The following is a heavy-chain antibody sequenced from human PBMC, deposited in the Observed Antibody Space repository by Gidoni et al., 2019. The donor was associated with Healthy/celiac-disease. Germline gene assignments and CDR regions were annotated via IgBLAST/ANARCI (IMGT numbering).Heavy chain of an antibody. D-gene: IGHD2-15*01. V-gene: IGHV3-9*01. CDR3: AKGCSGGSCYADFDY. J-gene: IGHJ4*02. CDR1: GFTFDDYA. Sequence: EVQLVESGGGLVQPGRSLRLSCAASGFTFDDYAMPWVRQAPGKGLEWVSGISWNSGSIGYADSVKGRFTISRDNAKNSLYLQMNSLRAEDTALYYCAKGCSGGSCYADFDYWGQGTLVTVSS. CDR2: ISWNSGSI.